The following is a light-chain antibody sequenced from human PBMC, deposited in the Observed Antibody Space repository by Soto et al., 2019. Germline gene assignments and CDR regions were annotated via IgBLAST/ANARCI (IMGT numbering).Light chain of an antibody. V-gene: IGKV4-1*01. CDR2: WAS. J-gene: IGKJ2*01. CDR3: QQYNSPPYT. Sequence: DIVMTQSPESLAVSLGERATINCKSSQSILYSSNNKNQLAWYQQKPGQPPKLLIYWASTRESGVPDRFSGSESGTDFTLTIISLQAEDVAVYYCQQYNSPPYTFGQGTKREI. CDR1: QSILYSSNNKNQ.